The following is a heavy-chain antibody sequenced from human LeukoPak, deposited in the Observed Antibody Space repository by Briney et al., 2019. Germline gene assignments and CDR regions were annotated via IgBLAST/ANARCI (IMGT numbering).Heavy chain of an antibody. CDR2: ISGSGSST. J-gene: IGHJ4*02. D-gene: IGHD5-24*01. CDR3: ARNLRDGYNRFDY. Sequence: PGGSLRLSCAASGFTFSTYVMSWVRQAPGKGLEWVSTISGSGSSTYYADSVKGRFTISRDNSKSTLYLQMNSLRAEDTAVYYCARNLRDGYNRFDYWGQGTLVAVSS. V-gene: IGHV3-23*01. CDR1: GFTFSTYV.